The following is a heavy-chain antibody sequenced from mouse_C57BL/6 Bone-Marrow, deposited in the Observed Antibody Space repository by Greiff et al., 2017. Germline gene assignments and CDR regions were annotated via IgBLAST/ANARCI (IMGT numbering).Heavy chain of an antibody. Sequence: QVQLQQPGAELVKPGASVKLSCKASGYTFTSYWMHWVKQRPGQGLEWIGMIHPNSGSTNYNEKFKSKATLTVDKSSSTAYMQLSSLTSEDSAVYYCARREYYDSSGAWFAYWGQGTLVTVSA. CDR1: GYTFTSYW. D-gene: IGHD1-1*01. J-gene: IGHJ3*01. V-gene: IGHV1-64*01. CDR2: IHPNSGST. CDR3: ARREYYDSSGAWFAY.